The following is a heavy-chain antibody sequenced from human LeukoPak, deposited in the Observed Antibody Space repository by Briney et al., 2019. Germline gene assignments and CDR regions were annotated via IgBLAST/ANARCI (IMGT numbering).Heavy chain of an antibody. J-gene: IGHJ4*02. V-gene: IGHV4-4*07. D-gene: IGHD6-6*01. Sequence: SETLSLICTVSGGSISSYYWSWIRQPAGKGLEWIGRIYASGSAYYNPSLKSRVTMSVDTSKNQFSLRLTTVTAADTAVYYCARDSNLEYSSSRGLGRWGQGTLVTVSS. CDR3: ARDSNLEYSSSRGLGR. CDR2: IYASGSA. CDR1: GGSISSYY.